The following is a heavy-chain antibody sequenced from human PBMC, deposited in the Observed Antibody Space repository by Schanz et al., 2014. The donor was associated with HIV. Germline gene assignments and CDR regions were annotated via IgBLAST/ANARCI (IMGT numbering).Heavy chain of an antibody. CDR1: GATFSSYA. V-gene: IGHV1-69*01. J-gene: IGHJ5*02. Sequence: QLQLVQSGAEVKKPGSSVKISCKGSGATFSSYAISWVRQAPGQGLEWVAGRIPLFGTSNSAQKFQGRVTITADESTNTAYMELSSLRSEDTAVYYRARFRSPSIRFLEWFPFDPWGQGTLVTVSS. CDR3: ARFRSPSIRFLEWFPFDP. CDR2: RIPLFGTS. D-gene: IGHD3-3*01.